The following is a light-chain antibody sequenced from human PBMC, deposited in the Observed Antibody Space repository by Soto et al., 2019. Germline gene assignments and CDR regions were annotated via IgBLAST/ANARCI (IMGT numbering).Light chain of an antibody. CDR3: SSFTISNTLV. CDR2: EVS. V-gene: IGLV2-14*01. CDR1: SSDVGGYNY. Sequence: QSVLTQPASVSGSPGQSITISCTGTSSDVGGYNYVSWYQQHPGKAPKLMIYEVSNRPSGVSNRFSGSKSGNTASLTISGLQAEDEAEYYCSSFTISNTLVFGGGTKVTVL. J-gene: IGLJ3*02.